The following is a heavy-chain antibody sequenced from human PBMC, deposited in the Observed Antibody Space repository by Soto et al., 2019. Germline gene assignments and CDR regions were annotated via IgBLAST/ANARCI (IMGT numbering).Heavy chain of an antibody. CDR1: GFTFSNHW. D-gene: IGHD2-15*01. Sequence: GGSLRLSCAASGFTFSNHWMTWVRQAPGKGLEWVANIKEDGSEKHYVDSVKGRFTISRDNAKNSLYLQMNSLRVEDTAVYFCSRDVVVGAKALNYWGQGALVTVSS. CDR2: IKEDGSEK. CDR3: SRDVVVGAKALNY. J-gene: IGHJ4*02. V-gene: IGHV3-7*01.